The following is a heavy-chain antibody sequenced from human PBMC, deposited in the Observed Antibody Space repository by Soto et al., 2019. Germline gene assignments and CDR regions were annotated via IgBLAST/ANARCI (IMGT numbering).Heavy chain of an antibody. J-gene: IGHJ4*02. CDR1: GFTFSSYS. CDR2: ITSSSSTI. D-gene: IGHD2-2*02. CDR3: ARGRGYCSGISCYIDY. Sequence: EVQLLESGGGLVQPGGSLRLSCAASGFTFSSYSMYWVRQAPGKGLEWVSYITSSSSTIYYADSVKGRFTSSRDNAKNSLYLQMNSLRDEDTAVYYCARGRGYCSGISCYIDYWGQGILVTVSS. V-gene: IGHV3-48*02.